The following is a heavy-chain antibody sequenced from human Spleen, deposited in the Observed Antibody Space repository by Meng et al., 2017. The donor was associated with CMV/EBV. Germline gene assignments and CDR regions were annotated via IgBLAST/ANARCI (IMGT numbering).Heavy chain of an antibody. J-gene: IGHJ3*02. CDR1: GYIFTGYY. V-gene: IGHV1-18*04. CDR3: ARDLGYCSGTNCWFDTFDI. CDR2: ISAYDGDT. Sequence: ASVKVSCKASGYIFTGYYIHWVRQAPGQGLEWMGWISAYDGDTNYAQTLQGRVTMTTGTSTSTAYMELRSLRSDDTAVYYCARDLGYCSGTNCWFDTFDIWGQGTMVTVSS. D-gene: IGHD2-2*01.